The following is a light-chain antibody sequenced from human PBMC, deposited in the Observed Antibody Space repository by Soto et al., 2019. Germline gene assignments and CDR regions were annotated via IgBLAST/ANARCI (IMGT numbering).Light chain of an antibody. Sequence: EIVLTQSPATLSLSPGERATLSCRASQSVGSLLAWYQQKSGQTPRLLIYDASNRATGIPARFSGSGSGTDFPLTISSLEPEEFAVYYCQHRSTWLGTFGPGNKVDIK. CDR2: DAS. CDR1: QSVGSL. J-gene: IGKJ3*01. CDR3: QHRSTWLGT. V-gene: IGKV3-11*01.